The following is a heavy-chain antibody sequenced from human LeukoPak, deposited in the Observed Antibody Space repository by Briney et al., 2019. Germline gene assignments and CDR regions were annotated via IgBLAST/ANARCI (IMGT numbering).Heavy chain of an antibody. Sequence: PGGSLRLSCTASGFTFSSYAMGWVRQPPGKGLEWVSAISGSGGSTYYADSVKGRFTISRDNSKNTLYLQMNSLRAEDTAVYYCAKEQAVAGTLYYFDYWGRGTLVTVSS. CDR1: GFTFSSYA. V-gene: IGHV3-23*01. D-gene: IGHD6-19*01. CDR2: ISGSGGST. CDR3: AKEQAVAGTLYYFDY. J-gene: IGHJ4*02.